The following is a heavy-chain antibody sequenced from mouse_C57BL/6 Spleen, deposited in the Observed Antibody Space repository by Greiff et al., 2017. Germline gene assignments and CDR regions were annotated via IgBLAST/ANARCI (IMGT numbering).Heavy chain of an antibody. D-gene: IGHD2-5*01. V-gene: IGHV2-2*01. CDR1: GFSLTSYG. J-gene: IGHJ4*01. Sequence: VQLKESGPGLVQPSQSLSITCTVSGFSLTSYGVHWVRQSPGKGLEWLGVIWSGGSTDYNAAFISRLSISKDNSKSQVFFKMNSLQADDTAIYYCASYYSKGYYAMDYWGQGTSVTVSS. CDR2: IWSGGST. CDR3: ASYYSKGYYAMDY.